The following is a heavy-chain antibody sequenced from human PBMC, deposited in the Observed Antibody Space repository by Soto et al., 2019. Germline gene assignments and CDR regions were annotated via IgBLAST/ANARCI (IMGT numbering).Heavy chain of an antibody. Sequence: GGSLRLSCAASGFTFSNYAMSWVRQAPGKGLEWVSAISGSGGSTYYADSVKGRFTISRDNSKNTLYLQMNSLRAEDTALYYCAKAPPVGTGFLNWFDPWGQGTLVTVSS. CDR3: AKAPPVGTGFLNWFDP. J-gene: IGHJ5*02. CDR2: ISGSGGST. D-gene: IGHD1-26*01. V-gene: IGHV3-23*01. CDR1: GFTFSNYA.